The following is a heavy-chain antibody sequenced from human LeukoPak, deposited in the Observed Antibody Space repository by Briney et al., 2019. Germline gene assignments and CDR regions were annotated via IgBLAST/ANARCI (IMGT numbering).Heavy chain of an antibody. D-gene: IGHD3/OR15-3a*01. V-gene: IGHV1-8*01. J-gene: IGHJ6*02. CDR1: GYTFTSYD. CDR3: ARGHRTLGRPYYYYGMDV. CDR2: MNPNSGNT. Sequence: ASVKVSCKASGYTFTSYDINWVRQATGQGLEWMGWMNPNSGNTGYAQKFQGRVTMTRNTSISTAYMELSSLRSEDTAVYYCARGHRTLGRPYYYYGMDVWSQGTTVTVSS.